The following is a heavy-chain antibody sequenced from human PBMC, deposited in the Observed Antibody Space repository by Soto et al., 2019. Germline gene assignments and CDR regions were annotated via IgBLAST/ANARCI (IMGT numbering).Heavy chain of an antibody. CDR3: AKEGEIQLWLRYYYYMDV. J-gene: IGHJ6*03. V-gene: IGHV3-9*01. D-gene: IGHD5-18*01. CDR1: GFTFDDYA. CDR2: ISWNSGSI. Sequence: EVQLVESGGGLVQPGRSLRLSCAASGFTFDDYAMHWVRQAPGKGLEWVSGISWNSGSIGYADSVKGRFIISRDNAKYSLYRQMNSLRAEDTALYYCAKEGEIQLWLRYYYYMDVWGKGTTVTVAS.